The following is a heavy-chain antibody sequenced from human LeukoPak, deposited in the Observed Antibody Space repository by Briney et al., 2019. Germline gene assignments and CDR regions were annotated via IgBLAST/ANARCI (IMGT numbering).Heavy chain of an antibody. CDR1: GFTFSNSA. CDR3: AKGIYSSGLSYFDY. Sequence: GGSLRLSCAASGFTFSNSAMSWVRQAPGKGLEWVSTLSGSGITTYYADSVKGRFTISRDNSKNTLYLRMNSLRAEDTAVYYCAKGIYSSGLSYFDYWGHGTLVTVSS. D-gene: IGHD6-19*01. J-gene: IGHJ4*01. CDR2: LSGSGITT. V-gene: IGHV3-23*01.